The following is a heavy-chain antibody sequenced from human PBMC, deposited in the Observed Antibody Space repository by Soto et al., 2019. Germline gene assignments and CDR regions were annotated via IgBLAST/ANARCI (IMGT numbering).Heavy chain of an antibody. V-gene: IGHV3-15*01. J-gene: IGHJ4*02. CDR2: IKSKTDGGTP. CDR1: GVTFSKAW. Sequence: GGSLRLSCRASGVTFSKAWMTWVRQAPGKGLEWVGRIKSKTDGGTPDYAAPVKGRFTISRDDSKNTLYLQMNSLKTEDTAVYHCTTQWGLISDFDYWGQGTLVTVSS. CDR3: TTQWGLISDFDY. D-gene: IGHD2-8*01.